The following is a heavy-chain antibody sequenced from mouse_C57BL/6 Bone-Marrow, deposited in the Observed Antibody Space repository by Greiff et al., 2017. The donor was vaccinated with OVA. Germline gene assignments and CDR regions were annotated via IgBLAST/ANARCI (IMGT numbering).Heavy chain of an antibody. CDR3: ATMDY. J-gene: IGHJ4*01. V-gene: IGHV1-59*01. CDR1: GYTFTSYW. Sequence: QVQLQQPGAELVRPGTSVKLSCKASGYTFTSYWMHWVKQRPGQGLEWIGVIDPSDSYTNYNQKFKGKATLTVDTSSSTAYMQLSSLTSEASAVYYCATMDYWGQGTSVTVSS. CDR2: IDPSDSYT.